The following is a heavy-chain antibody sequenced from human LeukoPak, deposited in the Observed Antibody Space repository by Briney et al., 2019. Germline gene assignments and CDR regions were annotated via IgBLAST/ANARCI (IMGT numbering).Heavy chain of an antibody. D-gene: IGHD6-13*01. CDR2: INAGNGNT. V-gene: IGHV1-3*01. J-gene: IGHJ5*02. CDR1: GYTFTSYA. Sequence: EASVKVSCKASGYTFTSYAMHWVRQAPGQRLEWMGWINAGNGNTKYSQKFQGRVTITRDTSASTAYMELSSLRSEDTAVYYCARAPHSSSWYERWFDPWGQGTLVTVSS. CDR3: ARAPHSSSWYERWFDP.